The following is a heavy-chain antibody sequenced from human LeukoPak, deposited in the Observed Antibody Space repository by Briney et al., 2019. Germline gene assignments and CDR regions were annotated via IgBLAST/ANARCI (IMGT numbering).Heavy chain of an antibody. J-gene: IGHJ4*02. Sequence: ASVKVSCKASGYTFTDYYMHWVRPAPRQGPEWKGLLKSNRGSTSIAQNFQGRVTLTRDTSINTAYMELSRLRSDDTAVYYCARHPNLDYWGQGTLVIFSS. CDR2: LKSNRGST. CDR3: ARHPNLDY. CDR1: GYTFTDYY. V-gene: IGHV1-2*02.